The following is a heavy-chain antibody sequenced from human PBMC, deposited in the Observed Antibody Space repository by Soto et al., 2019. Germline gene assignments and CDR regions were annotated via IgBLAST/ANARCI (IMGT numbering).Heavy chain of an antibody. V-gene: IGHV3-30*18. Sequence: GGSLRLSCAASGFTFSSYGMHWVRQAPGKGLEWVAVISYDGSNKYYADSVKGRFTISRDNSKNTLYLQMNSLRAEDTAVYYCAKGNSYGGNPEVFDYWGQGTLVTVSS. CDR3: AKGNSYGGNPEVFDY. D-gene: IGHD4-17*01. CDR2: ISYDGSNK. CDR1: GFTFSSYG. J-gene: IGHJ4*02.